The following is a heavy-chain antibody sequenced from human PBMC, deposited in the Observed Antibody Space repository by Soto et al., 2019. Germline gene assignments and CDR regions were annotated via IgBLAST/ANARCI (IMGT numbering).Heavy chain of an antibody. J-gene: IGHJ5*01. D-gene: IGHD1-26*01. CDR2: ISAYNGNT. CDR3: VRLIGNSWLDF. CDR1: GYTFTSYG. V-gene: IGHV1-18*01. Sequence: ASVKVSCKASGYTFTSYGINWVRQAPGQGLEWMGWISAYNGNTHYAQKLQGRVTINPDTSKNQFSLHLNSLTPEDTAVYYCVRLIGNSWLDFWGQGTLVTVSS.